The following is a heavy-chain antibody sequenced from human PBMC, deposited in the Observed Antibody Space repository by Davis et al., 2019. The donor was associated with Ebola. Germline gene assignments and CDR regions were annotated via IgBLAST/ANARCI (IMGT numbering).Heavy chain of an antibody. CDR3: ARLGNINYDSAGLPGVFDI. CDR2: INPNSGDT. V-gene: IGHV1-2*04. CDR1: GYIFTGYY. Sequence: ASVKVSCKASGYIFTGYYMHWVRQAPGQGLEWMGWINPNSGDTKYAQKFQGWFTMTRDTSISTAYMELRRLRSDDSAVYYCARLGNINYDSAGLPGVFDIWGQGTTVTVSS. J-gene: IGHJ3*02. D-gene: IGHD3-22*01.